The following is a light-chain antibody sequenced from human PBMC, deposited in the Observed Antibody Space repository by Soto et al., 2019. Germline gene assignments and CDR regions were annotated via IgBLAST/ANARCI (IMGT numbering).Light chain of an antibody. CDR2: AAS. CDR1: QGVSSY. CDR3: QQYYTSPWT. V-gene: IGKV1-8*01. Sequence: AIRMTQSPSSLSASTGDRVTITCRASQGVSSYLAWYQQKPGKAPNLLIYAASTLQSGVPSRFSGSGSGTDFTLTISCLQSEDFATYYCQQYYTSPWTFGQGTKVEIK. J-gene: IGKJ1*01.